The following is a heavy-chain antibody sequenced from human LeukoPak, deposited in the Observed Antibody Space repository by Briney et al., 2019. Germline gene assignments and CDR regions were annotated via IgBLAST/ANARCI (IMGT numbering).Heavy chain of an antibody. J-gene: IGHJ4*02. V-gene: IGHV1-2*02. D-gene: IGHD3-10*01. CDR2: INPNSGGT. CDR3: AREGSNYYGSGSSDY. Sequence: GASVKVSCKASGYTFTGYYMHWVRQAPGQGLEWMGWINPNSGGTNYAQKFQGRVTMTRDTSISTAYMELSRLRSDDTAVYYCAREGSNYYGSGSSDYWGQGTLVTVSS. CDR1: GYTFTGYY.